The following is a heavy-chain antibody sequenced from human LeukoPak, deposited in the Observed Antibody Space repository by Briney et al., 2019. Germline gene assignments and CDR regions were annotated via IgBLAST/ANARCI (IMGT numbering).Heavy chain of an antibody. Sequence: GGSLRLSCAASGFTFSSYAMHWVRQAPGKGLEWVAVISYDGSNKYYADSVKGRFTISRDNSKNTLYLQMNSLRAEDTAVYYCARDERAVGAPRYNRFDPWGQGTLVTVSS. V-gene: IGHV3-30*04. CDR2: ISYDGSNK. CDR3: ARDERAVGAPRYNRFDP. D-gene: IGHD1-26*01. J-gene: IGHJ5*02. CDR1: GFTFSSYA.